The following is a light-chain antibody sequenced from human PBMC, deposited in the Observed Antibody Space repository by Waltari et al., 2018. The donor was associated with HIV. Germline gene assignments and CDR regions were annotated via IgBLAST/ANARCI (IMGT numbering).Light chain of an antibody. V-gene: IGLV3-19*01. CDR2: GKN. CDR1: SLRTFS. J-gene: IGLJ2*01. Sequence: SSELNLDPAVSAALGQTVRITCHGDSLRTFSPRWYQQKPLQAPVLVIYGKNNRPSGIPDRFSGSSSGNTASLTITGAQAEDEADYYCDSRDSSGNHVVFGGGTKLTVL. CDR3: DSRDSSGNHVV.